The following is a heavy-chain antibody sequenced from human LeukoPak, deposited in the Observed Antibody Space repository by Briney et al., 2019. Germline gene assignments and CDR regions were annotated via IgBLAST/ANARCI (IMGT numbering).Heavy chain of an antibody. V-gene: IGHV3-53*01. D-gene: IGHD5-18*01. Sequence: GGSLRLSCAASGFTVSSNYMSWVRQAPGKGLEWVSVIYSGGSTYYADSVKGRFTISRDNSKNTLYLQMNSLRAEDTAVYYCVRSDYPRMGRQLGVREFDPWGQGTLVTVSS. CDR2: IYSGGST. J-gene: IGHJ5*02. CDR3: VRSDYPRMGRQLGVREFDP. CDR1: GFTVSSNY.